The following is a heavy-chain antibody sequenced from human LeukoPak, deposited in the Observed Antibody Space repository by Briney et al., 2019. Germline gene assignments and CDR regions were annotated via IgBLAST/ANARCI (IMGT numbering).Heavy chain of an antibody. J-gene: IGHJ3*02. CDR3: ARSIVVVTAALDAFDI. CDR2: IIYTGNT. CDR1: GGSISSTSYY. Sequence: SQTLSLTCTASGGSISSTSYYWGWIRRPPGRGLEWIGGIIYTGNTKYNPSLKSRVTISVDTTKNQFSLKLTSVTAADTAVYYCARSIVVVTAALDAFDIWGQGTLVTVSS. D-gene: IGHD2-21*02. V-gene: IGHV4-39*01.